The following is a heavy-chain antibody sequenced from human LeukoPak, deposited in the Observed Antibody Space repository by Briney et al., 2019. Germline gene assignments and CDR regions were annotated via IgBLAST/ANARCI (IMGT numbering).Heavy chain of an antibody. V-gene: IGHV4-31*03. Sequence: SETLSLTCTVSGSSISSGGYYWSWIRQHPGKGLEWIGYIYYSGSTYYNPSLKSRVTISVDTSKNQFSLKLSSVTAADTAVYYCARDLNYYGSGLNYYYGMDVWGQGTTVTVSS. CDR2: IYYSGST. J-gene: IGHJ6*02. D-gene: IGHD3-10*01. CDR3: ARDLNYYGSGLNYYYGMDV. CDR1: GSSISSGGYY.